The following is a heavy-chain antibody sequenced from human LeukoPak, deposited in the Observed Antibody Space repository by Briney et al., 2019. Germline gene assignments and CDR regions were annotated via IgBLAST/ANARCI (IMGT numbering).Heavy chain of an antibody. CDR1: GFTFSSYA. J-gene: IGHJ3*02. CDR3: ARVQFGGSYTSDAFDI. Sequence: GGSLRLSCAASGFTFSSYAMHWVRQAPGKGLEWVAFISYDGGNKYYADSVKGRFTISRDNSKNTLYLQMNSLRAEDTAVYYCARVQFGGSYTSDAFDIWGQGTMVTVSS. V-gene: IGHV3-30-3*01. D-gene: IGHD1-26*01. CDR2: ISYDGGNK.